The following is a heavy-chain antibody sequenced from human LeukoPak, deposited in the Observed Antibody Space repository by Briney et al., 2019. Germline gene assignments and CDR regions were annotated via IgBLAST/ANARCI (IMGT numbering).Heavy chain of an antibody. Sequence: ASVKVSCKVSGYTLTELSMHWVRQAPGKGLEWMGGFDPEDGETIYAQKFQGRVTMTEDTSTDTAYMELSSLRSEDTAVYYCARSVTYDQYFDYWGQGTLVTVSS. J-gene: IGHJ4*02. CDR1: GYTLTELS. CDR3: ARSVTYDQYFDY. V-gene: IGHV1-24*01. D-gene: IGHD3-22*01. CDR2: FDPEDGET.